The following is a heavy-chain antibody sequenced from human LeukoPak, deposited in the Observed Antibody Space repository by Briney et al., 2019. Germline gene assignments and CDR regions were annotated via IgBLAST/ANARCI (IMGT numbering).Heavy chain of an antibody. D-gene: IGHD6-19*01. Sequence: ASVKVSRKASGGTFSSYAISWVRQAPGQGLEWMGGIIPIFGTANYAQRFQGRVTITADESTSTAYMELSSLRSEDTAVYYCARDHSSGWYDWFDPWGQGTLVTVSS. CDR3: ARDHSSGWYDWFDP. J-gene: IGHJ5*02. V-gene: IGHV1-69*13. CDR1: GGTFSSYA. CDR2: IIPIFGTA.